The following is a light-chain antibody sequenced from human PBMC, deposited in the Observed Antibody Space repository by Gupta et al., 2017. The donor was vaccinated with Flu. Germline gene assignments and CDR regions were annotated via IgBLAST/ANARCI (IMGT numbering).Light chain of an antibody. V-gene: IGLV3-25*03. CDR1: ALPKQY. CDR2: KDS. J-gene: IGLJ2*01. CDR3: QSADSSSTVV. Sequence: SYDLTQPPSVSVSPGQTARITCPGDALPKQYAYWYQQKPGQAPLLVIYKDSKRPAGIHGRFSGSRSGTTATFTISGDQAEDEDDYYCQSADSSSTVVFGGGTKLTVL.